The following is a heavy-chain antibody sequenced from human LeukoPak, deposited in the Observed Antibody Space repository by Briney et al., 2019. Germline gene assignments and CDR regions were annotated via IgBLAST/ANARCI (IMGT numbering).Heavy chain of an antibody. CDR1: GGPFSGYY. J-gene: IGHJ5*02. Sequence: SETLSLTCAVYGGPFSGYYWSWIRQPPGKGLEWIGEINHSGSTNYNPSLKSRVTISVDTSKNQFSLKLSSVTAADTAVYYCARESSGWYKDWFDPWGQGTLVTVSS. CDR2: INHSGST. V-gene: IGHV4-34*01. D-gene: IGHD6-19*01. CDR3: ARESSGWYKDWFDP.